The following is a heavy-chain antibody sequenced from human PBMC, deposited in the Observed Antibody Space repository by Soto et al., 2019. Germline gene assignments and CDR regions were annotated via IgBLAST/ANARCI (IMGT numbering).Heavy chain of an antibody. CDR1: GGSFSGYY. CDR2: INHSGST. Sequence: SETLSLTCAVYGGSFSGYYWSWIRQPPGKGLEWIGEINHSGSTNYNPSLKSRVTISVDTSKNQFSLKLSSVTAADTAVYYCARGRRGGIAARLYYFDCWGQGTLVTVSS. J-gene: IGHJ4*02. V-gene: IGHV4-34*01. D-gene: IGHD6-6*01. CDR3: ARGRRGGIAARLYYFDC.